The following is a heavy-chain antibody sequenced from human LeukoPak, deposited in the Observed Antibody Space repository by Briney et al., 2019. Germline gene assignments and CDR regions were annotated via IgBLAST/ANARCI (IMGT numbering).Heavy chain of an antibody. CDR1: GFTFSSYA. D-gene: IGHD1-1*01. Sequence: PGRSLRLSCAASGFTFSSYAMHWVRQAPGKGLEWVAVISYDGSNKYYADSVKGRFTISRDNSKNTLYLQMNSLRAEDTAVYYCAKDQRLEGTNAGTVLDYWGQGILVSVTS. V-gene: IGHV3-30*04. CDR2: ISYDGSNK. J-gene: IGHJ4*02. CDR3: AKDQRLEGTNAGTVLDY.